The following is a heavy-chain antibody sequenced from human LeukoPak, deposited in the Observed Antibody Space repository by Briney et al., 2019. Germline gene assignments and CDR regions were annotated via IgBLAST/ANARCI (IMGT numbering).Heavy chain of an antibody. CDR1: EFNLFSYG. D-gene: IGHD2-21*02. V-gene: IGHV3-74*01. Sequence: AGGSLRLSCVASEFNLFSYGMQWVRQAPGKGLVWVSRIFTDGSTTSYADSVKGRFTISRDNAKNTLYLEMKSLRVEDTAVYYCARELPREVTLDYWGQGTLVTVSP. CDR2: IFTDGSTT. J-gene: IGHJ4*01. CDR3: ARELPREVTLDY.